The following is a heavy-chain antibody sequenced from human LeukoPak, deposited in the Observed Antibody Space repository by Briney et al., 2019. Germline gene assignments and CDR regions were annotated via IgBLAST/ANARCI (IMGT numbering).Heavy chain of an antibody. V-gene: IGHV3-11*06. D-gene: IGHD3-3*01. J-gene: IGHJ4*02. CDR3: ARESGYSDY. Sequence: GGSLRLSCVASGFTFSNYEMNWVRQTPGKGLEWVSYISSSSSYTNYADSVKGRFTIARDDAKNSLYLQINSLRAEDTAVYYCARESGYSDYWGQGTLVTVSS. CDR2: ISSSSSYT. CDR1: GFTFSNYE.